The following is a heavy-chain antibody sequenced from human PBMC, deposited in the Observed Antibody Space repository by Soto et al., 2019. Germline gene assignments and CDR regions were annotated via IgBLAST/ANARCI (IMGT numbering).Heavy chain of an antibody. CDR1: SGSVSSSSSY. D-gene: IGHD1-20*01. V-gene: IGHV4-39*01. CDR3: ARHHTKSGRIMPKLRAVDY. CDR2: IHYSGST. Sequence: QLQLQESGPGLVKPSETLSLTCTVSSGSVSSSSSYWGWIRQPPGKGLEWIGSIHYSGSTYYNPSLKSRVTISVYTSKYQFSLQLSSVTAADTAVYYCARHHTKSGRIMPKLRAVDYWGQGTLVTVSS. J-gene: IGHJ4*02.